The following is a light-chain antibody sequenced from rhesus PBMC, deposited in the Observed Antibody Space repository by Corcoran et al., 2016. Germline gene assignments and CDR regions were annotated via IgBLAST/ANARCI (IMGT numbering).Light chain of an antibody. CDR3: QHSYGTPLT. CDR2: YGS. Sequence: DIQMTQSPSSLSASVGDTVTITCRASQAIRNNVAWYQQKLGKDPTLLIYYGSTRQSGVPSRFSGSGSGTDFTLTISSLQPEDFATYYCQHSYGTPLTFGGGTKVELK. J-gene: IGKJ4*01. CDR1: QAIRNN. V-gene: IGKV1-25*01.